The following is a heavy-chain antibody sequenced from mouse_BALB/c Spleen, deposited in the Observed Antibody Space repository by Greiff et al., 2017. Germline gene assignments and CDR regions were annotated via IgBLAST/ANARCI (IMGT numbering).Heavy chain of an antibody. V-gene: IGHV2-6-7*01. D-gene: IGHD1-1*01. CDR3: ARDNYGSSEDAMDY. J-gene: IGHJ4*01. Sequence: LRRVGSDPGLVAPSQSLSITCTVSGFSLTAYGVNWVRQPPGKGLDGLGMIWGDGSTDYNSALKSRLSISKDNSKSQVFLKMNSLQTDDTARYYCARDNYGSSEDAMDYWGQGTSVTVSS. CDR2: IWGDGST. CDR1: GFSLTAYG.